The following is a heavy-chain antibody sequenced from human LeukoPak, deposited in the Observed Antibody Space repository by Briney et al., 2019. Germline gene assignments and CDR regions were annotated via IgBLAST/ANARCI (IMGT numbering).Heavy chain of an antibody. J-gene: IGHJ3*02. V-gene: IGHV3-21*01. D-gene: IGHD3-10*01. CDR1: GFNFSDYG. Sequence: PGGSLRLSCAASGFNFSDYGMNWVRQAPGGGLERVSSIGRSGGDIQYADSVKGRFTISRDNAKNSLYLQMNSLRAEDTAVYYCARPSGSYYYDAFDIWGQGTMVTVSS. CDR3: ARPSGSYYYDAFDI. CDR2: IGRSGGDI.